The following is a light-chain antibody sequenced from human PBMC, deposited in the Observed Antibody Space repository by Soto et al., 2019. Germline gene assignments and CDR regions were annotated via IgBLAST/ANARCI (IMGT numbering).Light chain of an antibody. V-gene: IGLV2-23*02. J-gene: IGLJ3*02. CDR2: AVT. CDR1: SSNVGNYIL. Sequence: QSALTQPASVSGSPGQSITFSCTGNSSNVGNYILVSWYQQHPGKAPKLIISAVTKRPSGVSARFSGSKSGNTASLTISGLQAEDEADYYCCSYAGAYTWVFGGGTKVTVL. CDR3: CSYAGAYTWV.